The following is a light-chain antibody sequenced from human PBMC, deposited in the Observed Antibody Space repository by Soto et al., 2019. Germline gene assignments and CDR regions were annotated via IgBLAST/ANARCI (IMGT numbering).Light chain of an antibody. Sequence: NFMLTQPHSVSESPGKTVTISCTGSGGTVASNYVQRYQQRPGSAPTAVMYEDSRRPSGVPDRFSGSIDSSSNSASLTISELKTEDEADYYCQSYDDTSSWVFGGGTKLTVL. V-gene: IGLV6-57*02. CDR1: GGTVASNY. CDR3: QSYDDTSSWV. CDR2: EDS. J-gene: IGLJ3*02.